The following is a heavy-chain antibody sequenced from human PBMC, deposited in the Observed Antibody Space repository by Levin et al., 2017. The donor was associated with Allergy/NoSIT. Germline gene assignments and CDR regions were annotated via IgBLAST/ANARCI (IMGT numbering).Heavy chain of an antibody. CDR1: GGSFSGYY. J-gene: IGHJ4*02. Sequence: SQTLSLTCAVYGGSFSGYYWSWIRQPPGKGLEWIGEINHSGSTNYNPSLKSRVTISVDTSKNQFSLKLSSVTAADTAVYYCARSVRSIAVAGTFDYWGQGTLVTVSS. V-gene: IGHV4-34*01. CDR2: INHSGST. D-gene: IGHD6-19*01. CDR3: ARSVRSIAVAGTFDY.